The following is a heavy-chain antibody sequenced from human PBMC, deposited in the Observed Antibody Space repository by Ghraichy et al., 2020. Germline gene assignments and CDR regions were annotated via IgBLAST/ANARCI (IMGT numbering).Heavy chain of an antibody. Sequence: SETLSLTCTVSGGSISSYYWSWIRQPPGKGLEWIGYIYYSGSTNYNPSLKSRVTISVDTSKNQFSLTLSSVTAAHTALYCFARGTSTSDYWGQGTLVTVSS. CDR2: IYYSGST. V-gene: IGHV4-59*01. CDR3: ARGTSTSDY. CDR1: GGSISSYY. J-gene: IGHJ4*02.